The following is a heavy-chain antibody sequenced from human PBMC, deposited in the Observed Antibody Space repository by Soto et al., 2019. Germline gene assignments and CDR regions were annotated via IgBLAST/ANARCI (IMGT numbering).Heavy chain of an antibody. Sequence: GESLKISCKGSGYRFTSYCISWVRPMPGKGLEWMGRIDPSDSYTNYSPSFQGHVTMTRDTSISTAYMELSRLRSDDTAVYYCVTGGPIVVVPAAIPDYYYGMDVWGQGTTVTVSS. V-gene: IGHV5-10-1*01. D-gene: IGHD2-2*02. CDR1: GYRFTSYC. CDR2: IDPSDSYT. CDR3: VTGGPIVVVPAAIPDYYYGMDV. J-gene: IGHJ6*02.